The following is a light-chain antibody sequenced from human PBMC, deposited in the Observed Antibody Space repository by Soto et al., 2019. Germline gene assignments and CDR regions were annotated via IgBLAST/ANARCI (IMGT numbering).Light chain of an antibody. Sequence: EIVLTQSPGTLSLSPGERATLSCRASQSVSSSYLAWYQQKPGQAPRLLIYGTSSRATAIPDRFSGSGSGTDFTLTISRREPKDFAVYYCQQYGSSWWTSGQGTRVDIK. CDR3: QQYGSSWWT. J-gene: IGKJ1*01. CDR2: GTS. CDR1: QSVSSSY. V-gene: IGKV3-20*01.